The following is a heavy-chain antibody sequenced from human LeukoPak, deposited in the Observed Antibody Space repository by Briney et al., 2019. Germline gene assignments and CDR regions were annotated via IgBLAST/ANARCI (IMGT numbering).Heavy chain of an antibody. CDR2: INPNGSRI. Sequence: GGSVRLSCAASGFTFTDYYMSWMRQAPGRGLEWMACINPNGSRIFYADIVKGRVTISRDNAASSLYLVWASLRAEDTAVYYCARTPVFGRQRHAALYISGQRTMVTVSS. CDR3: ARTPVFGRQRHAALYI. J-gene: IGHJ3*02. D-gene: IGHD2-15*01. V-gene: IGHV3-11*01. CDR1: GFTFTDYY.